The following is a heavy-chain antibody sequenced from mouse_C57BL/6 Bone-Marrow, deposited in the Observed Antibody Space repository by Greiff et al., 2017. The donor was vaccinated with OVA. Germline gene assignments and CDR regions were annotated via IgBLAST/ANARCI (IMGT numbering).Heavy chain of an antibody. J-gene: IGHJ2*01. D-gene: IGHD3-3*01. Sequence: VQLQQSGPELVKPGASVKISCKASGYSFTDYNMNWVKQSNGKSLEWIGVINPNYGTTSYNQKFKGKATLTVDQSSSTAYMQLNSLTSADSEFSSSACWGGTDTWYWGQGTALTVSS. CDR1: GYSFTDYN. V-gene: IGHV1-39*01. CDR2: INPNYGTT. CDR3: ACWGGTDTWY.